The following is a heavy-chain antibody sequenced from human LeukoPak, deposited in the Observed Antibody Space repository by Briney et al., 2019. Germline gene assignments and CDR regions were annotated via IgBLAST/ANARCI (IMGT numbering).Heavy chain of an antibody. CDR3: ARDRGRFLEWFFDY. V-gene: IGHV3-33*01. CDR1: GFTFSSYG. CDR2: IWYDGSNK. D-gene: IGHD3-3*01. J-gene: IGHJ4*02. Sequence: GGSLRLSCAASGFTFSSYGMHWVRQVPGKGLEWVAVIWYDGSNKYYADSVKGRFTISRDNSKNTLYLQMNSLRAEDTAVYYCARDRGRFLEWFFDYWGQGTLVTVSS.